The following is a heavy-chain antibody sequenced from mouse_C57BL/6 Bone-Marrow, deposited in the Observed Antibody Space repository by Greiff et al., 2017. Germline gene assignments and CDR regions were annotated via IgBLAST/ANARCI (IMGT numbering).Heavy chain of an antibody. CDR1: GYSITSGYY. J-gene: IGHJ4*01. V-gene: IGHV3-6*01. CDR3: ARGEAYYGNYEGAMDY. CDR2: ISYDGSN. D-gene: IGHD2-10*01. Sequence: VQLQQSGPGLVKPSQSLSLTCSVTGYSITSGYYWNWIRQFPGNKLEWMGYISYDGSNNYNPSLKNRISITRDTSKNQFFLKLNSVTTEDTATYYCARGEAYYGNYEGAMDYWGQGTSVTVSS.